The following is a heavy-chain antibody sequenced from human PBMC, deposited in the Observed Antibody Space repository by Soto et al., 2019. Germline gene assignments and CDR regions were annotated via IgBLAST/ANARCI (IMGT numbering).Heavy chain of an antibody. Sequence: GGSLRLSCAASRFTFSSYGMPWVRQDPGKGLWWVPVQWYDGSNTYSADSEKGRITDSRDNSSSTLYLHINSLKAEEAAFQYIARGRYSGSYSYYYYYGMDGWGQGTTLTVAS. CDR3: ARGRYSGSYSYYYYYGMDG. CDR2: QWYDGSNT. CDR1: RFTFSSYG. V-gene: IGHV3-33*01. J-gene: IGHJ6*02. D-gene: IGHD1-26*01.